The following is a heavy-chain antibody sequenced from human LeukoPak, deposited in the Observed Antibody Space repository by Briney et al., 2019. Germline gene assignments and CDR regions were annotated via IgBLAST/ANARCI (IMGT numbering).Heavy chain of an antibody. CDR3: ARDRWSYDPQGGFDC. Sequence: TGGSLRLSCAASKFAFSSYAMSWVRQAPGKGLEWVANIKQVGSERYYVDSVKGRFTLSRDNAKNSLYLQMNSLRAEDTAVYYCARDRWSYDPQGGFDCWGQGTLVTVSS. CDR1: KFAFSSYA. D-gene: IGHD3-22*01. CDR2: IKQVGSER. J-gene: IGHJ4*02. V-gene: IGHV3-7*03.